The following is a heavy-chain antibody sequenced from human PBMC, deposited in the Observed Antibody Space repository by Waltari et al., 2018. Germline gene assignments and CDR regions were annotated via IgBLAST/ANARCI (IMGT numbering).Heavy chain of an antibody. J-gene: IGHJ4*02. CDR1: GGSISSGRYY. V-gene: IGHV4-61*02. CDR2: IYTSGST. Sequence: QVQLQESGPGLVQPSQTLSLTCTVSGGSISSGRYYWSWIRQPAGKGLEWIGRIYTSGSTNYNPSLKSRVTISVDTSKNQFSLKLSSVTAADTAVYYCARGAVGALYYFDYWGQGTLVTVSS. D-gene: IGHD1-26*01. CDR3: ARGAVGALYYFDY.